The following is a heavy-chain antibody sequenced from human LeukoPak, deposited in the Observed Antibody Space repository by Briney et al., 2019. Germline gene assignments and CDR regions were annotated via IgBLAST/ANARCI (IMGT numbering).Heavy chain of an antibody. Sequence: GESLKISCKGSGYIFTAYWIGWVRQMPGKGLEWMGIFYPGDSDTRYSPSFQGQVIISVDKSINTAYLQWSSLKASDTAMYYCARTSSNSFDYWGQGTLVTVSS. J-gene: IGHJ4*02. CDR3: ARTSSNSFDY. CDR1: GYIFTAYW. CDR2: FYPGDSDT. D-gene: IGHD3-3*02. V-gene: IGHV5-51*01.